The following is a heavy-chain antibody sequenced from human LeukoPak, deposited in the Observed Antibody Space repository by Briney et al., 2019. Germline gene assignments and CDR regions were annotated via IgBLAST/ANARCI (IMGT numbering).Heavy chain of an antibody. CDR2: INLSSGVT. J-gene: IGHJ4*02. V-gene: IGHV1-2*02. CDR3: ARATHYFDY. Sequence: ASVKVSCKASGYTFTGYYMHWVRQAPGQGLDWMGWINLSSGVTNYAQKFQGRVTMTRHTSLSTAYMELSRRRSDDAAVYYWARATHYFDYWGQGTLVTDSS. CDR1: GYTFTGYY.